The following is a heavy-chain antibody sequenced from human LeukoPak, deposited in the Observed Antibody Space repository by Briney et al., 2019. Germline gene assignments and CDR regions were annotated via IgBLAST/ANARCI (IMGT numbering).Heavy chain of an antibody. J-gene: IGHJ4*02. Sequence: GASVKVSCKASGYTFTNYGISWVRQAPGQGLEWMGWISAYNGNTDYAQNLQGRVTMTTDTSTSTAYMELRSLRSDDTAVYYCARDPYDFWSGYYSEAPFDYWGQGTLVTVSS. CDR1: GYTFTNYG. V-gene: IGHV1-18*01. D-gene: IGHD3-3*01. CDR3: ARDPYDFWSGYYSEAPFDY. CDR2: ISAYNGNT.